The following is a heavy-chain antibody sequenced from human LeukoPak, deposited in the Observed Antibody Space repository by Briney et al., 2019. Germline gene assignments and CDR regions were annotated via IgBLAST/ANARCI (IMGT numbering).Heavy chain of an antibody. CDR3: AKVADGDDKDV. J-gene: IGHJ6*04. Sequence: SETLSLTCTVSGYSISSGYYWSWIRQPPRKGLEWIGEINHSGSTNYNPSLKSRVTISVDTSKNQFSLRLSSVTAADTAVYYCAKVADGDDKDVWGKGTTVTISS. CDR1: GYSISSGYY. CDR2: INHSGST. D-gene: IGHD4-17*01. V-gene: IGHV4-34*01.